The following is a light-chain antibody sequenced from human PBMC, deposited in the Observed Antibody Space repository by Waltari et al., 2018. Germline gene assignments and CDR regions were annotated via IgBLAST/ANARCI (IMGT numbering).Light chain of an antibody. V-gene: IGLV2-23*02. J-gene: IGLJ3*02. CDR2: EVS. Sequence: QSALTQPASVSGSPGQSITISCTGTSSDVGGYHLVSWYQHHPGKAPKLMIYEVSKRPSGGSNRFSGSKAGNAASLTISGLQADDEADDSCCSYAGSNTWVFGGGTKLTVL. CDR1: SSDVGGYHL. CDR3: CSYAGSNTWV.